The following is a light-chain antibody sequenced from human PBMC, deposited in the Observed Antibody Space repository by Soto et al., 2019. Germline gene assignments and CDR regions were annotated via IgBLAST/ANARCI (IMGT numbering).Light chain of an antibody. Sequence: DIQMTQSPSTLSASVGDRVTITCRASQSISSWLAWYQQKPGKAPKLLIYTASNLKSGVPSRFSGSGSGTEFTLTISSLQPDDFATYYCQEYNSDSGLTFGGGTKVDIK. J-gene: IGKJ4*01. CDR1: QSISSW. V-gene: IGKV1-5*03. CDR2: TAS. CDR3: QEYNSDSGLT.